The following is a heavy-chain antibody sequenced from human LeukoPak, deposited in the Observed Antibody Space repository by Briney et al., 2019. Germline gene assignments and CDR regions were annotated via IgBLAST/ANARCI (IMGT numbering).Heavy chain of an antibody. J-gene: IGHJ4*02. V-gene: IGHV1-3*01. CDR2: INAGNGNT. D-gene: IGHD5-18*01. CDR1: GYTFTSYA. Sequence: GSSVKVSCKASGYTFTSYAMHWVRQAPGQRLEWMGWINAGNGNTKYSQKFQGRVTITRDTSASTAYMELSSLRSEDTAVYYCARDLEYSYGYSYWGQGTPVTVSS. CDR3: ARDLEYSYGYSY.